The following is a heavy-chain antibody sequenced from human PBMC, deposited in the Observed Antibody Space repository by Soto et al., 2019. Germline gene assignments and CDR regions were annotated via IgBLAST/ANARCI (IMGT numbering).Heavy chain of an antibody. CDR1: GGTFSSYA. Sequence: QVQLVQSGAEVKKPGSSVKVSCKASGGTFSSYAISWVRQAPGQGLEWMGGIIRIFGTADYAQKFQGRVTITADESTSTAYRELRSLRSEDTAVYYCAAPAAGYYYSGMDVWGQGTPVTVSS. J-gene: IGHJ6*02. CDR2: IIRIFGTA. CDR3: AAPAAGYYYSGMDV. V-gene: IGHV1-69*12.